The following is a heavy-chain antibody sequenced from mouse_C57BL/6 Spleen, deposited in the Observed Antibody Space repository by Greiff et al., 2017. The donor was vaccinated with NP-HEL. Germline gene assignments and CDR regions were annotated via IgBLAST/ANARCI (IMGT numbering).Heavy chain of an antibody. J-gene: IGHJ2*01. V-gene: IGHV1-55*01. Sequence: VKLQQPGAELVKPGASVKMSCKASGYTFTSYWITWVKQRPGQGLEWIGDIYPGSGSTNYNEKFKSKATLTVDTSSSTAYMQLSSLTSEDSAVYYCARDDYDGGVFDYWGQGTTLTVSS. D-gene: IGHD2-4*01. CDR1: GYTFTSYW. CDR2: IYPGSGST. CDR3: ARDDYDGGVFDY.